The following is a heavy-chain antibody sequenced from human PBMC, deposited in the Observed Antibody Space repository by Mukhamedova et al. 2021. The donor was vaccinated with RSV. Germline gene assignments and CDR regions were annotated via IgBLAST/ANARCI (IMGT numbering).Heavy chain of an antibody. CDR3: ASSEAFDY. Sequence: TYYNPSLKSRVTISVDTSKNQFSLKLSSVTAADTAVYYCASSEAFDYLGQGTMATVSS. J-gene: IGHJ4*02. CDR2: T. V-gene: IGHV4-30-2*04.